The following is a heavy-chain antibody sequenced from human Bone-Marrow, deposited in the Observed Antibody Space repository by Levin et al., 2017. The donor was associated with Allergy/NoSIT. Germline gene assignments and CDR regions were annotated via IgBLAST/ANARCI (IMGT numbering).Heavy chain of an antibody. V-gene: IGHV1-18*01. Sequence: ASVKVSCKASGFNFINFGCNWVRQAPGQGLEWMGWVGTRNGDRRYAQKFQDRVTMTTDTSTGTAYLQVRSLRPDDTAVYFCARLWRGGDYWGQGTLVTVSS. D-gene: IGHD2-21*01. CDR3: ARLWRGGDY. CDR2: VGTRNGDR. J-gene: IGHJ4*02. CDR1: GFNFINFG.